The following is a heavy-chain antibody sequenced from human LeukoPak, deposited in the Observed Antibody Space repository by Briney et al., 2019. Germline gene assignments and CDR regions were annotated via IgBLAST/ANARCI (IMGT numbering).Heavy chain of an antibody. D-gene: IGHD2-2*01. J-gene: IGHJ4*02. CDR2: ISSSSSAI. CDR1: GFTFGNYN. Sequence: GGSLRLSCAASGFTFGNYNFIWVRQAPGKGPEWVSYISSSSSAIHYADSVKGRFTISRDNAKNSLYLQMNSLRAEDTAVYYCPIDLWHCGSISCRGRGQGTLVTVSS. V-gene: IGHV3-48*01. CDR3: PIDLWHCGSISCRG.